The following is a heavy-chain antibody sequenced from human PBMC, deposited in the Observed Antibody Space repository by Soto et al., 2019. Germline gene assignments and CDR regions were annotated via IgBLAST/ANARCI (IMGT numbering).Heavy chain of an antibody. D-gene: IGHD3-3*01. V-gene: IGHV3-74*01. CDR3: ARDPTYYDFWSGSYYFDD. J-gene: IGHJ4*02. CDR1: GFTFSSYW. Sequence: PGGSLRLSCAASGFTFSSYWMHWVRQAPGKRLVWVSRINGDGSSTSYADSVKGRFTISRDNAKNSLYLQMNSLRAEDTAVYYCARDPTYYDFWSGSYYFDDWGEGTLVTVSS. CDR2: INGDGSST.